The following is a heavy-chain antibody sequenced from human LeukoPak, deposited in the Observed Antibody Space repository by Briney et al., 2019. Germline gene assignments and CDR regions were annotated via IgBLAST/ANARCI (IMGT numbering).Heavy chain of an antibody. V-gene: IGHV3-74*01. CDR1: GFTFSNFW. CDR3: AKDNAEETTAFFDY. CDR2: INNDGSGT. J-gene: IGHJ4*02. D-gene: IGHD4-17*01. Sequence: GGSLRLSCAASGFTFSNFWMHWVRQAPGKGLVWVSLINNDGSGTAYADSVKGRFTISRDNSKNTLYLQMNSLRAEDTAVYYCAKDNAEETTAFFDYWGQGTLVTVSS.